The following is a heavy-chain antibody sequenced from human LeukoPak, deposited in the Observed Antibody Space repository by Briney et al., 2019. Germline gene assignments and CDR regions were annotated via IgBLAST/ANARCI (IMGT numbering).Heavy chain of an antibody. CDR1: GGSISSYY. Sequence: PSETLSLTCTVSGGSISSYYWSWIRQPPGKGLEWIGYIYYSGSTNYNPSLKSRVTISVDTSKNQFSLKLSSVTAADTAVYYCARCPVGATFDAFDIWGQGTMVTVSS. CDR3: ARCPVGATFDAFDI. CDR2: IYYSGST. D-gene: IGHD1-26*01. J-gene: IGHJ3*02. V-gene: IGHV4-59*08.